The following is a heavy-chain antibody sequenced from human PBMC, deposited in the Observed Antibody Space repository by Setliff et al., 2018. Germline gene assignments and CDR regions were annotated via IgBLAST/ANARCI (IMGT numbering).Heavy chain of an antibody. CDR2: ISAYNGYT. CDR3: VREYSGGGLM. Sequence: ASVKVSCKASGYTFSNYGISWVRQAPGQGLEWMGWISAYNGYTNYGQKYQGRVTMTTDTSTNTVYMELRSLRSDDTAVYFCVREYSGGGLMWGQGTMVTV. J-gene: IGHJ3*01. CDR1: GYTFSNYG. D-gene: IGHD6-19*01. V-gene: IGHV1-18*01.